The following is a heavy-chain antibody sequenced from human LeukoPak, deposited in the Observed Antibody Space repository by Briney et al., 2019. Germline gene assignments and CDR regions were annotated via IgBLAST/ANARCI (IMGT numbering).Heavy chain of an antibody. D-gene: IGHD6-19*01. J-gene: IGHJ1*01. V-gene: IGHV3-74*01. CDR1: GFTLSSYW. CDR3: ARVSGWGGQYFQH. CDR2: INSDGSST. Sequence: GGSLRLSCAASGFTLSSYWMHWVRQAPGKGLVWVSRINSDGSSTSYADSVKGRFTISRDNAKNTLYLQMNSLRAEDTAVYYCARVSGWGGQYFQHWGQGTLVTVSS.